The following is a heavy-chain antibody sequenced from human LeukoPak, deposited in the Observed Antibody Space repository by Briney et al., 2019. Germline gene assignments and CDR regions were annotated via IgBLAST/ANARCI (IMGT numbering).Heavy chain of an antibody. Sequence: GGSLRLSCAASGFTLSSYAMSWVRQAPGKGLEWVSTIDVTTGGSYYADSVKGRFTISRDTFQNTLYLQLNTLRVDDTAVYYCAKVNYYQPYFWGQGTLVTVSS. CDR2: IDVTTGGS. J-gene: IGHJ4*02. D-gene: IGHD2-2*01. CDR3: AKVNYYQPYF. CDR1: GFTLSSYA. V-gene: IGHV3-23*01.